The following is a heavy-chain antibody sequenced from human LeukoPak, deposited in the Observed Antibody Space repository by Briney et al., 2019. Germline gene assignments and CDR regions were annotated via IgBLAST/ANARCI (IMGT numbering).Heavy chain of an antibody. CDR1: GGSINNYY. Sequence: SETLSLTCTVPGGSINNYYWSWIRPPPRKGLEWIGYIYYRGSTNYNPSLKSRVTFSVDTSKNQFSLKLNSVTAADTAVYYCARGGDYGDLRYFDYWGQGTLVTVSS. J-gene: IGHJ4*02. D-gene: IGHD4-17*01. V-gene: IGHV4-59*01. CDR2: IYYRGST. CDR3: ARGGDYGDLRYFDY.